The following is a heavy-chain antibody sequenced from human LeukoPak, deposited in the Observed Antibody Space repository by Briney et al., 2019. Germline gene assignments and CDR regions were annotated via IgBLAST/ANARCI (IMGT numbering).Heavy chain of an antibody. J-gene: IGHJ6*02. V-gene: IGHV1-8*01. Sequence: GALVKVSCKASGYTFTSYDINWVRQATGQGLEWMGWMNPNSGNTGYAQKFQGRVTMTRNTSISTAYMELSSLRSEDTAVYYCARGIDFWSGYYDGMDVWGQGTTVTVSS. CDR3: ARGIDFWSGYYDGMDV. CDR2: MNPNSGNT. CDR1: GYTFTSYD. D-gene: IGHD3-3*01.